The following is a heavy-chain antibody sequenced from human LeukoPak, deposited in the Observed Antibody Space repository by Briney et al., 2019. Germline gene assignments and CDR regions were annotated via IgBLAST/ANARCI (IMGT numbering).Heavy chain of an antibody. CDR1: GGSFSDYY. V-gene: IGHV4-34*01. Sequence: SETLSLTCAVYGGSFSDYYWSWIRQPPGKGLEWIGEINHSRSTNYNPSLKSRVTISIDTSKNQFSLKLSSVTAADTAVFYCARAVRNTVWDNYYLDYWGQGTLVTVSS. CDR2: INHSRST. D-gene: IGHD4-17*01. J-gene: IGHJ4*02. CDR3: ARAVRNTVWDNYYLDY.